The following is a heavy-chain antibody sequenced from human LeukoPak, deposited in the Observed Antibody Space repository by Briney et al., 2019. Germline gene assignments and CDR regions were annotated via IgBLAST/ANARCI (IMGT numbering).Heavy chain of an antibody. J-gene: IGHJ4*02. CDR2: IYTSGST. D-gene: IGHD5-24*01. Sequence: SETLSLTCTVSGGSISSYYWSWIRQPAGKGLEWIGRIYTSGSTNYNPSLQSRVTMSVDKSKNQFSLKLSSVTAADTAVYYCARFGALMATIAFFDYWGQGTLVTVSS. CDR3: ARFGALMATIAFFDY. V-gene: IGHV4-4*07. CDR1: GGSISSYY.